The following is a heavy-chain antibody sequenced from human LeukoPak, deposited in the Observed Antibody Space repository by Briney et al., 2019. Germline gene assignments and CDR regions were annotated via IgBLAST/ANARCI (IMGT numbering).Heavy chain of an antibody. V-gene: IGHV3-48*04. CDR1: VFTFNTYG. D-gene: IGHD1-26*01. CDR3: ASETRSAWEFEY. Sequence: GGSLRLSCAVSVFTFNTYGMNWVRQAPGKGLEWVSYISSRSSTIFYADSVKGRFTISRDNAKNSLFLQMNSLRAEDTDVYYCASETRSAWEFEYWGQGTLVTVSS. J-gene: IGHJ4*02. CDR2: ISSRSSTI.